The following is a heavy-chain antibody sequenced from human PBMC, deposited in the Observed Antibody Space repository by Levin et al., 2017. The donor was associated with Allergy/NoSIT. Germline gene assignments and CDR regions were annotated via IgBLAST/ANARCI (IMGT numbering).Heavy chain of an antibody. CDR3: ARDPRGYSYDYLGLPDY. CDR2: INPNSGGT. Sequence: GESLKISCKASGYTFTGYYMHWVRQAPGQGLEWMGWINPNSGGTNYAQKFQGRVTMTRDTSISTAYMELSRLRSDDTAVYYCARDPRGYSYDYLGLPDYWGQGTLVTVSS. J-gene: IGHJ4*02. V-gene: IGHV1-2*02. D-gene: IGHD5-18*01. CDR1: GYTFTGYY.